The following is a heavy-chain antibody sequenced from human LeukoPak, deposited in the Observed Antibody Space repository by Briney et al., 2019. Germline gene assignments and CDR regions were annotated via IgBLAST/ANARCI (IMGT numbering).Heavy chain of an antibody. CDR1: GGSISSSSYY. J-gene: IGHJ4*02. V-gene: IGHV4-39*01. CDR2: IYYSGST. CDR3: ARRVWLHFEY. Sequence: SETLSLTCTVSGGSISSSSYYWGWIRQPPGKGLEWIGSIYYSGSTYYNPSLKSRVTISVDTSKNQFSLKLSSVTAADTAVYYCARRVWLHFEYWGQGTLVTVSS. D-gene: IGHD5-18*01.